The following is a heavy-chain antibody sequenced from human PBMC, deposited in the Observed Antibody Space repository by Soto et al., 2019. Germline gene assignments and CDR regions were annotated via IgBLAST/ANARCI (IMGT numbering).Heavy chain of an antibody. CDR3: ARDRGTALIVRRIDI. J-gene: IGHJ3*02. CDR1: GGSGSSGSYY. V-gene: IGHV4-61*01. D-gene: IGHD3-22*01. CDR2: IYYSGST. Sequence: QVQLQESGPGLVKPSETLSLTCTVSGGSGSSGSYYWSWIRQPPGKGLEWIGYIYYSGSTNYNPSLKSRVTISADTSKNQFSLKLSAVTAADTAVYYCARDRGTALIVRRIDIWGQGTMVTVSS.